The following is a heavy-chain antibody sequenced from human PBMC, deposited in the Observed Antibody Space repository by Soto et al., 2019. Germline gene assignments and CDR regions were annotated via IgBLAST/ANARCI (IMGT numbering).Heavy chain of an antibody. Sequence: GSLRLSCVGSGFSFRNTDMHWVRQAPGKGLEWVAVISFDGTNRKYAESVKGRFTVSRDNLKNSLFLQINSLTPEDTAVYYCARDVSPHMNPSWFDPWGQGTLVTVSS. V-gene: IGHV3-30*03. CDR2: ISFDGTNR. CDR1: GFSFRNTD. J-gene: IGHJ5*02. CDR3: ARDVSPHMNPSWFDP.